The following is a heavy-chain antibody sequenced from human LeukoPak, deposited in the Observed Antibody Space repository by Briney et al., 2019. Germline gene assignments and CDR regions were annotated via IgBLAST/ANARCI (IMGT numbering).Heavy chain of an antibody. D-gene: IGHD3-22*01. CDR2: ISYDGSNK. Sequence: GGSLRLSCAASGFTFSSYGMHWVRQAPGKGLEWVAVISYDGSNKYYADSVKGRFTISRDNSKNTLYLQMNSLRAEDTAVYYCAKVWSSGYNDYWGQGTLVTVSS. CDR1: GFTFSSYG. J-gene: IGHJ4*02. V-gene: IGHV3-30*18. CDR3: AKVWSSGYNDY.